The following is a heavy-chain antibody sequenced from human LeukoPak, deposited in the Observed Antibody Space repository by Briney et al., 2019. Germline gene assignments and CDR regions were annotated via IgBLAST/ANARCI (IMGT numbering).Heavy chain of an antibody. Sequence: APVKVSCKASGYTFTGYYMHWVRQAPGQGLEWMGWINPNSGGTNYAQKFQGRVTMTRDTSISTAYMELSRLRSDDTAVYYCARVPIYYGSGSYLTYWGQGTLVTVSS. J-gene: IGHJ4*02. CDR3: ARVPIYYGSGSYLTY. CDR2: INPNSGGT. V-gene: IGHV1-2*02. D-gene: IGHD3-10*01. CDR1: GYTFTGYY.